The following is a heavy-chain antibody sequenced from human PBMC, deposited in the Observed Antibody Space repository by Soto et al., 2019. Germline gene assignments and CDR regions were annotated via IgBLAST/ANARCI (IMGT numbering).Heavy chain of an antibody. V-gene: IGHV1-69*12. J-gene: IGHJ4*02. D-gene: IGHD3-22*01. Sequence: QVQLVQSGAEVKKPGSSVTVSCRASGGTFSNYAINWVRQAPGQGLEWMAGIIPLFGTTNYAQKFQGRVTITADESTRTAYMALTSLRSEDTAVFYCATSPYSYDTSGYLDYWGQGTLVTVSS. CDR1: GGTFSNYA. CDR2: IIPLFGTT. CDR3: ATSPYSYDTSGYLDY.